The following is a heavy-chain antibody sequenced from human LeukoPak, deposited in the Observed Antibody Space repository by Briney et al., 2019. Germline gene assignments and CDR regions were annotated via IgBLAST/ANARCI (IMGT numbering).Heavy chain of an antibody. CDR2: ISYDGSNK. CDR1: GFTFSSYS. Sequence: GGSLRLSCAASGFTFSSYSMNWVRQAPGKGLEWVAVISYDGSNKYYGDSVKGRFTISRDNAKNRVYLQMNSLRPEDTAVYHCARVRSRNSPRSAFDYWGQGTLVTVSS. J-gene: IGHJ4*02. D-gene: IGHD6-25*01. CDR3: ARVRSRNSPRSAFDY. V-gene: IGHV3-30*13.